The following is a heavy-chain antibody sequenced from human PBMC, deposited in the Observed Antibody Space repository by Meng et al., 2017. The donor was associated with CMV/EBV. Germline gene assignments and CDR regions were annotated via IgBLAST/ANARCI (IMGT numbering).Heavy chain of an antibody. J-gene: IGHJ4*02. CDR1: GYTFTGYY. CDR2: INPNSGGT. CDR3: ARDSSAGSTFDY. Sequence: ASVKVSCKASGYTFTGYYMHWVRQAPGQGLEWMGWINPNSGGTNYAQKFQGRVTMTRDTSISTAYMELRSLRSDDTAVYYCARDSSAGSTFDYWGQGTLVTVSS. V-gene: IGHV1-2*02. D-gene: IGHD6-25*01.